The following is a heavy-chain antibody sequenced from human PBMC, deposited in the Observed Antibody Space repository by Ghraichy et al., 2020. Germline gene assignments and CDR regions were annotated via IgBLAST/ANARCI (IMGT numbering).Heavy chain of an antibody. J-gene: IGHJ6*02. V-gene: IGHV1-8*01. CDR2: MNPNSGNT. CDR1: GYTFTSYD. CDR3: ARGTYTPPYYYGSGRSWGMDV. Sequence: ASVKVSCKASGYTFTSYDINWVRQATGQGLEWMGWMNPNSGNTGYAQKFQGRVTMTRNTSISTAYMELSSLRSEDTAVYYCARGTYTPPYYYGSGRSWGMDVWGQGTTVTVSS. D-gene: IGHD3-10*01.